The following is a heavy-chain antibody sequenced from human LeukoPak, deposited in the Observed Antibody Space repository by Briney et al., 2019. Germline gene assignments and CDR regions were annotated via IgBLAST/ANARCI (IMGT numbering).Heavy chain of an antibody. CDR1: GFTFSTFA. Sequence: PGGSLRLSCEASGFTFSTFAMIWVRQAPGKGLAWVSYISSSGSTIYYADSVKGRFTISRDNAKNSLYLQMNSLRAEDTAVYYCARDSESGWSDYWGQGTLVTVSS. CDR2: ISSSGSTI. D-gene: IGHD6-19*01. CDR3: ARDSESGWSDY. J-gene: IGHJ4*02. V-gene: IGHV3-48*03.